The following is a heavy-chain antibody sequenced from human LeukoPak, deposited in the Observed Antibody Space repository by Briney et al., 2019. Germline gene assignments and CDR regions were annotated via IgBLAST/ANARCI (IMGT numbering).Heavy chain of an antibody. CDR3: AKGPLGAWNY. D-gene: IGHD1-26*01. J-gene: IGHJ4*02. V-gene: IGHV3-9*01. CDR1: GFTFDDYA. Sequence: GGSLRLSCAASGFTFDDYAMHWVRQAPGKGLEWVSGISWNSGSIGYADSVKGRFTISRDNAKNSLYLQMNSLRAEDTALYYCAKGPLGAWNYWGQGTLVTVSS. CDR2: ISWNSGSI.